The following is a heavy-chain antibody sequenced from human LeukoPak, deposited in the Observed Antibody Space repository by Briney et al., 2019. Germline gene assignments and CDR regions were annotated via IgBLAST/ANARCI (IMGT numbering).Heavy chain of an antibody. CDR1: GGSISSYY. CDR2: VSYSGST. CDR3: AGHHPRNTVDF. Sequence: SETLSLTCTVSGGSISSYYWSWIRQPPGKGLEWIGYVSYSGSTNSNPSLKSRVTISLDTSKNQFSLKLSSVTAADTAVYYCAGHHPRNTVDFWGQGTLVTVSS. D-gene: IGHD2/OR15-2a*01. V-gene: IGHV4-59*08. J-gene: IGHJ4*02.